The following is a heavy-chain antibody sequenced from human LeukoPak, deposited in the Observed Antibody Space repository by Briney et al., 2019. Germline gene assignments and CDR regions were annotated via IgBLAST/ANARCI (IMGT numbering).Heavy chain of an antibody. J-gene: IGHJ3*02. CDR1: GFTVSSNY. D-gene: IGHD3-22*01. CDR3: ARTSDSSALYHFDI. Sequence: GGSLRLSCAASGFTVSSNYMSWVRQAPGKGLEWVSVIYSGGSTYYADSVKGRFTISRHNSKNTLYLQMNSLRAEDTAVYYCARTSDSSALYHFDIWGQGTMVTVSS. V-gene: IGHV3-53*04. CDR2: IYSGGST.